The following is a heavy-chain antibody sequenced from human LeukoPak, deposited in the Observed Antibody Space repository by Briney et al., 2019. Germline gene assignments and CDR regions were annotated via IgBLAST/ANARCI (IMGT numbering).Heavy chain of an antibody. CDR3: AKDLIVEAEGRSFRGDH. J-gene: IGHJ4*02. Sequence: PGRSLRLSCAASGFTFSSYAMHWVRQAPGKGLEWVAVIWYDGTNKYYADSLKGRFTISRDNSKNTLYLQMNSLRVEDTAVYYCAKDLIVEAEGRSFRGDHWGQGTLVTVSS. V-gene: IGHV3-33*06. CDR1: GFTFSSYA. CDR2: IWYDGTNK. D-gene: IGHD3-22*01.